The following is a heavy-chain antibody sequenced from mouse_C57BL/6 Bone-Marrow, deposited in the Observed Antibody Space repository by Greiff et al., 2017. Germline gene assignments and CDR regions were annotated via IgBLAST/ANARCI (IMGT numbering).Heavy chain of an antibody. CDR3: ARDGGLRPLDY. CDR1: GFTFSSYG. V-gene: IGHV5-6*01. J-gene: IGHJ2*01. CDR2: ISSGGSYT. Sequence: EVKLVESGGDLVKPGGSLKLSCAASGFTFSSYGMSWVRQTPDKRLEWVATISSGGSYTYYPDSVTGRFTISRDNAKNTLYLQMSSLKSEDTAMYYCARDGGLRPLDYWGQGTTLTVSS. D-gene: IGHD2-4*01.